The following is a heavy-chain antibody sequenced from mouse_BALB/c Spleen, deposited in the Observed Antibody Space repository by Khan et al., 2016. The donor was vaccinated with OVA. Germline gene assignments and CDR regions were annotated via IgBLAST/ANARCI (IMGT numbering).Heavy chain of an antibody. CDR1: GYSFTNYG. CDR2: INTYTGEP. Sequence: QIQLVQSGPELKKPGETVKISCKASGYSFTNYGMNWVKQSPGKALKWMGWINTYTGEPTYADDFKGRFAFSLETSASTAYLQINNLKNEETATXFCARPPYFSYTLDHWGQGTSVTVSS. D-gene: IGHD2-10*01. V-gene: IGHV9-3-1*01. J-gene: IGHJ4*01. CDR3: ARPPYFSYTLDH.